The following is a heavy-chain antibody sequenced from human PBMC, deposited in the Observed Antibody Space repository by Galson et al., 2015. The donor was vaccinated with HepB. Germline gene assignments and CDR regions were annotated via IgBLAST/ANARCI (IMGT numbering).Heavy chain of an antibody. CDR3: ARVGDLIVEDAFDI. D-gene: IGHD3-22*01. V-gene: IGHV3-21*01. Sequence: SLRLSCAASGFTFSSYSMNWVRQAPGKGLEWVSSISSSSSYIYYTDSVKGRFTISRDNAKNSLYLQMNSLRAEDTAVYYCARVGDLIVEDAFDIWGQGTMVTVSS. CDR1: GFTFSSYS. CDR2: ISSSSSYI. J-gene: IGHJ3*02.